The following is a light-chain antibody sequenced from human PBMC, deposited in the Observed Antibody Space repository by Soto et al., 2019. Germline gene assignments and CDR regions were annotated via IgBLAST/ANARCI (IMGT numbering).Light chain of an antibody. CDR2: EVN. CDR1: SSDVGGYKY. CDR3: SSYAGRNIVL. J-gene: IGLJ2*01. Sequence: QSVLTQPPSASGSPGQSVTIACTGTSSDVGGYKYVSWYQQHPGKAPKLMIYEVNKRPSGVPDRFSGSKSGHTASLTVSGLQADDEADYFCSSYAGRNIVLFGVGTKLTVL. V-gene: IGLV2-8*01.